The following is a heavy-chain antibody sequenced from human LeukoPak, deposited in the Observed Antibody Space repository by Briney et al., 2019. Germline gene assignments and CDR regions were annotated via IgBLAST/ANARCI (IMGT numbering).Heavy chain of an antibody. J-gene: IGHJ4*02. CDR2: MNPNSGNT. CDR3: ARVWGSSRPHDY. V-gene: IGHV1-8*01. D-gene: IGHD6-13*01. Sequence: ASVKVSCKASGYTFTSYDINWVRQATGQGLEWMGWMNPNSGNTGYAQKFQGRVTMTRNTSISTAYMELSSLRSEDTAVYYCARVWGSSRPHDYWGQGTLVTVSS. CDR1: GYTFTSYD.